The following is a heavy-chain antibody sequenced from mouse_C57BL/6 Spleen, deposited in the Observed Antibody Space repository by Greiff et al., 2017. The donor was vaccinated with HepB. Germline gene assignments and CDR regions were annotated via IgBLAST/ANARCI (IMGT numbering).Heavy chain of an antibody. CDR2: INPNYGTT. Sequence: EVQLQQSGPELVKPGASVKISCKASGYSFTDYNMHWVKQSNGKSLEWIGVINPNYGTTSYNQKFKGKATLNVDESSSTAYMQLNSLTSEDSAVYYWARCGTGWYFDGWGTGTTVTVAS. J-gene: IGHJ1*03. V-gene: IGHV1-39*01. D-gene: IGHD4-1*01. CDR1: GYSFTDYN. CDR3: ARCGTGWYFDG.